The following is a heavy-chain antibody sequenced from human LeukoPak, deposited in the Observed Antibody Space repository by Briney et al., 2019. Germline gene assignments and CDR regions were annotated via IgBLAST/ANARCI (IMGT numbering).Heavy chain of an antibody. CDR1: GGSISSGTYY. V-gene: IGHV4-61*02. D-gene: IGHD3-22*01. CDR3: ARDMEKSSAYQH. Sequence: SQTLSVTCSVSGGSISSGTYYWNWIRQPAGKGLEWIGRIYNSGSTNYNPSLKSRVTISVDTSKNQFSLKLSSVTAADTALYYCARDMEKSSAYQHWGQGTLLTVSS. CDR2: IYNSGST. J-gene: IGHJ4*02.